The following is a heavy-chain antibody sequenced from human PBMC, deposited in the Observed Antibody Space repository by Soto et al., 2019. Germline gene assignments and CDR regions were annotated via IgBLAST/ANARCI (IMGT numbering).Heavy chain of an antibody. Sequence: GGSLRLSCAASGVTFSSYGMHWVRQAPGKGLEWVAVISYDGNRQLYADSVKDRFTISRDNSRNTLDLQMNNLRTEDTGVYFCARDIYSYGSVGTPDIWGQGTMVTVSS. CDR1: GVTFSSYG. CDR3: ARDIYSYGSVGTPDI. D-gene: IGHD5-18*01. V-gene: IGHV3-30*03. J-gene: IGHJ3*02. CDR2: ISYDGNRQ.